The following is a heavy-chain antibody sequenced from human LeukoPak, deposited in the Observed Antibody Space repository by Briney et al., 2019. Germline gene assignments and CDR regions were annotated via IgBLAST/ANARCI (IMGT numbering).Heavy chain of an antibody. CDR2: IKQYGSER. D-gene: IGHD3-10*01. J-gene: IGHJ6*03. CDR3: ARDFRGYSMDV. Sequence: PGGSLRLSCAASGFTFSSYWMSWVRQAPGKGLERVANIKQYGSERYYVDSVNGRFTISRDNAKNSLYLQMNTLRAEDTAVYYCARDFRGYSMDVWGKGTTVTISS. V-gene: IGHV3-7*01. CDR1: GFTFSSYW.